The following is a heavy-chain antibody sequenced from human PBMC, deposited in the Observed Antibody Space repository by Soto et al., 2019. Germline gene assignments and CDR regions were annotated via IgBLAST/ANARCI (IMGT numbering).Heavy chain of an antibody. CDR1: GGSISSSSYY. V-gene: IGHV4-39*01. J-gene: IGHJ5*02. CDR2: IYYSGST. D-gene: IGHD1-26*01. Sequence: SETLSLTCTVSGGSISSSSYYWGWIRQPPGKGLEWIGSIYYSGSTYYNPSLKSRVTISVDTSKNQFSLKLSSVTAADTAVYYCARREGSLKSKESNWFDPWGQGTLVTVSS. CDR3: ARREGSLKSKESNWFDP.